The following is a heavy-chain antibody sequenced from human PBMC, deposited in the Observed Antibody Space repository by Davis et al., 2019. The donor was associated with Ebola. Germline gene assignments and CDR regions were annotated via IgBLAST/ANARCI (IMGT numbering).Heavy chain of an antibody. V-gene: IGHV2-26*01. J-gene: IGHJ5*02. CDR1: GFSLSNTRMG. D-gene: IGHD3-10*01. CDR2: IFSNDEK. CDR3: AHRLLWFGESRNWFDP. Sequence: SGPTLVKPTETLTLTCTVSGFSLSNTRMGVSWIRQPPGKALEWLAHIFSNDEKSYSTSLKSRLTISKDTSKNQVVLTMTNMDPVDTATYYCAHRLLWFGESRNWFDPWGQGTLVTVSS.